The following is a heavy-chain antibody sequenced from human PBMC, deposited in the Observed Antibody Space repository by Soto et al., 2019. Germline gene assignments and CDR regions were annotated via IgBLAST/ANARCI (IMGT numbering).Heavy chain of an antibody. J-gene: IGHJ4*02. D-gene: IGHD6-13*01. CDR2: ISYSGSA. CDR1: GGSINSGGYY. Sequence: SETLSLTCAVSGGSINSGGYYWSWIRQHPGKGLEWIGYISYSGSASYNPSLKSRVTISIDTSKNQFSLKLNSVTAADTAVYYCAGGHYTNSWSAYYSDYWGQGTLVTLSS. V-gene: IGHV4-31*11. CDR3: AGGHYTNSWSAYYSDY.